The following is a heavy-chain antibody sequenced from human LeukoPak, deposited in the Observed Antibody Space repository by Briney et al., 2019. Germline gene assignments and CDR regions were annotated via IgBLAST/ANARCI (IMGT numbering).Heavy chain of an antibody. J-gene: IGHJ6*03. CDR1: GGSISSSSSY. Sequence: PSETLSPTCTVSGGSISSSSSYWGWIRQPPGKGLEWIGSISYSGSTSYNPSLKSRVTISVDTSNNQFSLKLSSVTAADTAVYYCARPAMSFYYYMDVWGKGTTVTVSS. CDR2: ISYSGST. V-gene: IGHV4-39*01. D-gene: IGHD2-2*01. CDR3: ARPAMSFYYYMDV.